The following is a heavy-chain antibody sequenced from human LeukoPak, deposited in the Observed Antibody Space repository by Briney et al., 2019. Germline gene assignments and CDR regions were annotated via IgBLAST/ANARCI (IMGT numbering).Heavy chain of an antibody. V-gene: IGHV1-69*13. J-gene: IGHJ5*02. D-gene: IGHD2-2*01. CDR1: GGTFSSYA. CDR2: IIPIFGTA. CDR3: ARVRVLYCSSTSCLGHWFDP. Sequence: ASVKVSCKASGGTFSSYAISWVRQAPGQGLGWMGGIIPIFGTANYAQKFQGRVMITADESTSTAYMELSSLRSEDTAVYYCARVRVLYCSSTSCLGHWFDPWGQGTLVTVSS.